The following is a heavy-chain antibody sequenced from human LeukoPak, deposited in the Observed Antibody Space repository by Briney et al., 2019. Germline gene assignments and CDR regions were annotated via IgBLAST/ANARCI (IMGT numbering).Heavy chain of an antibody. D-gene: IGHD6-13*01. V-gene: IGHV3-23*01. CDR2: ISGGGSTT. J-gene: IGHJ4*02. CDR3: AKVSIAAADTLRNYDY. Sequence: GGSLRLSCVVSGFTFSNYTMSWVRQAPGKGLEWVSVISGGGSTTYYADSVKGRFTISRDNSKNTLYLQMNGLRADDTAIYYCAKVSIAAADTLRNYDYWGQGTLVTVSS. CDR1: GFTFSNYT.